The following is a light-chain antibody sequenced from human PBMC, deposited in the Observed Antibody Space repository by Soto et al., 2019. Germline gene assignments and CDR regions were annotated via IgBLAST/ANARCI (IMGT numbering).Light chain of an antibody. Sequence: IVMTQSAASLSVSPGEGATPSSRTSKSVNSNVAWYQQKPGQAPRPHIYGASTRATGIPASFSGSGSGTEFTLTISSFQSEDSAVYYCQQHINWLQLSFGGGTKVEIK. J-gene: IGKJ4*01. CDR3: QQHINWLQLS. CDR1: KSVNSN. CDR2: GAS. V-gene: IGKV3-15*01.